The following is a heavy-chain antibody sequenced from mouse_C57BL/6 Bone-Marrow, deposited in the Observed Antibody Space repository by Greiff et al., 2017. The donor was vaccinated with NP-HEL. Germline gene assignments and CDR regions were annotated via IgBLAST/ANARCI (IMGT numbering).Heavy chain of an antibody. D-gene: IGHD1-1*01. CDR2: IYPRDGST. V-gene: IGHV1-85*01. CDR1: GYTFTSYD. CDR3: ARGNYYGSSYYFDY. J-gene: IGHJ2*01. Sequence: VQLQQSGPELVKPGASVKLSCKASGYTFTSYDINWVKQRPGQGLEWIGWIYPRDGSTKYNEKFKGKATFTVDTSSSTAYMELHSLTSEDSAVYFCARGNYYGSSYYFDYWGQGTTLTVSS.